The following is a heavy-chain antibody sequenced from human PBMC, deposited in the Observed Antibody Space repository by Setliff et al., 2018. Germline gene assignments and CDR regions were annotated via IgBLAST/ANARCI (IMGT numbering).Heavy chain of an antibody. V-gene: IGHV4-39*07. Sequence: PSETLSLTCSVSGGSISSGSYYWGWIRQSPGKGLEWIGSMYYSGSTYYNPSLKGRVTLSVDTTKNQFSLRLSSVPAADTAVYYCAKEGYYDHFGYYHYYFDFWGQGTLVTVSS. J-gene: IGHJ4*02. D-gene: IGHD3-22*01. CDR1: GGSISSGSYY. CDR2: MYYSGST. CDR3: AKEGYYDHFGYYHYYFDF.